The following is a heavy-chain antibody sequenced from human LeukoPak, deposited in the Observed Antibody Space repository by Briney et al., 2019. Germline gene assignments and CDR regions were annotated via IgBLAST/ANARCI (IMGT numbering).Heavy chain of an antibody. CDR2: ISGGGVTT. D-gene: IGHD3-16*01. CDR1: GFTVSGNY. CDR3: ARNQQLGGHSYYYYGMDV. V-gene: IGHV3-53*01. J-gene: IGHJ6*02. Sequence: GGSLRLSCAASGFTVSGNYISWVRQAPGKGLEWVSGISGGGVTTYYADSVKGRFTISRDNSKNTLYLQINSLRADDTAIYYCARNQQLGGHSYYYYGMDVWGQGTTVTVSS.